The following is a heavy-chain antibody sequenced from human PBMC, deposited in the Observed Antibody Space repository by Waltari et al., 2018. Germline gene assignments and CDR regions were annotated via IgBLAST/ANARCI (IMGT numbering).Heavy chain of an antibody. V-gene: IGHV3-23*01. D-gene: IGHD3-10*01. CDR1: GFTFSSYA. CDR3: AKGSKGNPPLYYYYYMDV. CDR2: ISGSGGST. Sequence: EVQLLESGGGLVQPGGSLRLSCAASGFTFSSYAMSWVRQAPGKGLEWVSAISGSGGSTYYADSVKGRFTISRDNSKNTLYLQMNSLRAEDTAVYYCAKGSKGNPPLYYYYYMDVWGKGTTVTVSS. J-gene: IGHJ6*03.